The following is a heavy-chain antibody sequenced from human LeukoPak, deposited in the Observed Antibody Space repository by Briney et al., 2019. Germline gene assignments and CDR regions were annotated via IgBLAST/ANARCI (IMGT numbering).Heavy chain of an antibody. D-gene: IGHD5-18*01. V-gene: IGHV3-11*01. CDR2: ISSRGSTI. CDR1: GFTFSDYY. CDR3: ARHDTAMATDYGMGV. J-gene: IGHJ6*02. Sequence: PGGSLRLSCAASGFTFSDYYMSWIRQAPGKGLEWVSYISSRGSTIYYADSVKGRFTISRDNAKNSPYLQMNSLRAEDTAVYYCARHDTAMATDYGMGVWGQGTTVTVSS.